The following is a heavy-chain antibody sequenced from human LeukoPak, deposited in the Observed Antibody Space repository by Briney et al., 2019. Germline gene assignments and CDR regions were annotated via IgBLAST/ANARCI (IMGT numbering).Heavy chain of an antibody. CDR1: GFTFSGYW. Sequence: PGGSLRLSCAASGFTFSGYWMHCVRQAPGKGLVWVSRINTDGSSTTYADSVKGRFTISRDNAKNTLYLQMNSLRVEDTAVYYCARGRITSSWYYFDYWGQGTPVTVSS. V-gene: IGHV3-74*01. D-gene: IGHD6-13*01. CDR2: INTDGSST. CDR3: ARGRITSSWYYFDY. J-gene: IGHJ4*02.